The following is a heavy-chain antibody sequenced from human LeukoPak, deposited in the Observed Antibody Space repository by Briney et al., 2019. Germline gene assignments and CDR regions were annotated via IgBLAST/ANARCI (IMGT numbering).Heavy chain of an antibody. D-gene: IGHD5-24*01. J-gene: IGHJ4*02. CDR2: IYYSGSA. V-gene: IGHV4-39*01. CDR3: ARRDGAGYSDY. Sequence: PSETLSLTCTVSGGSISSGSYYWGWIRQPPGKGPEWIGTIYYSGSAYYNPPLKSRATLSIDTSTNQFSLKLSSVTAADTAVYFCARRDGAGYSDYWGQGTLVTVSS. CDR1: GGSISSGSYY.